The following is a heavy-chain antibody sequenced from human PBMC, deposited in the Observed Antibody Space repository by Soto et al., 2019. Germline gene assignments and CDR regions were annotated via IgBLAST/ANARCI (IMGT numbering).Heavy chain of an antibody. J-gene: IGHJ4*02. CDR3: AIGGRAAAVHF. D-gene: IGHD6-13*01. V-gene: IGHV4-34*01. CDR2: IIHTGST. CDR1: GGSFSGYY. Sequence: QVQLQQWGAGLLKPSETLSLTCAVYGGSFSGYYWSWIRQPPGKGLEWIGEIIHTGSTNYNPSLKSRVTISVYTSKTQFSLRLTSVTAADTAGYYCAIGGRAAAVHFWGQGTLVTVSS.